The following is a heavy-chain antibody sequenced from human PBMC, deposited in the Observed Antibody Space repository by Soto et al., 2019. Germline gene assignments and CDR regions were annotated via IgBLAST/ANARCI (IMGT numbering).Heavy chain of an antibody. CDR1: GYSFTSYW. Sequence: XEYLKISCKGSGYSFTSYWIGWVRQIPGKGLEWMGIIYPGDSYTRYSPSFQGQVTISADKSISTAYLQWSSLKASDTAMYYCARQYGGNSTKKDYWGQGTLVTVSS. CDR3: ARQYGGNSTKKDY. D-gene: IGHD2-21*02. J-gene: IGHJ4*02. V-gene: IGHV5-51*01. CDR2: IYPGDSYT.